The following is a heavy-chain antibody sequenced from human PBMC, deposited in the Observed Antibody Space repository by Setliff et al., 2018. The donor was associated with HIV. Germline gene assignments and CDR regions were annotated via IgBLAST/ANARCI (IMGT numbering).Heavy chain of an antibody. CDR1: GYSFTSYT. J-gene: IGHJ3*02. D-gene: IGHD2-2*01. CDR3: ARLSSATMWGGGAFDI. Sequence: ASVKVSCKASGYSFTSYTIHWVRQAPGQSLEWMGWINAGNGNTKYSQKFRGRVTFTRDTSASTAYMGLSGLGFEDTAVYYCARLSSATMWGGGAFDIWGQGTMVTVSS. CDR2: INAGNGNT. V-gene: IGHV1-3*01.